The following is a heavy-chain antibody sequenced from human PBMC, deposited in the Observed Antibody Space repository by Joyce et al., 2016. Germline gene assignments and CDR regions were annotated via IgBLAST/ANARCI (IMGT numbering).Heavy chain of an antibody. CDR2: LSSSSSYI. CDR1: GFTFSSYS. CDR3: ARSSYTNGIFDY. V-gene: IGHV3-21*01. Sequence: EVQLVESGGGLVKSGGSLSLSCAASGFTFSSYSMSWVRQAPGKGLEWVSSLSSSSSYIKYTDSVKGRFTISIDNAKNSLYLQMNSLRVEDTAVYYCARSSYTNGIFDYWGQGTLVTVSS. D-gene: IGHD2-8*01. J-gene: IGHJ4*02.